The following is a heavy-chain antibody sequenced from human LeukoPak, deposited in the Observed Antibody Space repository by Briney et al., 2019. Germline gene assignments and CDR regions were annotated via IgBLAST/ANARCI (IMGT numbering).Heavy chain of an antibody. V-gene: IGHV3-30*04. CDR1: GFTFSNYA. CDR3: AREKYCTATDCLHGRFYFDY. Sequence: PGGSLRLSCAASGFTFSNYAMHWVRQAPGKGLEWVAVISSDESSENYADSVEGRFTISRDNSKNTLYLQMNTLRAEDTAVYYCAREKYCTATDCLHGRFYFDYWGQGTLVTVPS. D-gene: IGHD2-8*02. CDR2: ISSDESSE. J-gene: IGHJ4*02.